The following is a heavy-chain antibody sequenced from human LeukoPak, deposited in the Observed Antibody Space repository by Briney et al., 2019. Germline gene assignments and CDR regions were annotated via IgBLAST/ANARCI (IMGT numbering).Heavy chain of an antibody. CDR3: ARGLGSGDYVWGSYRYNNWFDP. D-gene: IGHD3-16*02. V-gene: IGHV1-2*06. J-gene: IGHJ5*02. CDR1: GYTFTGYY. Sequence: ASVKVSCKASGYTFTGYYMHWVRQAPGQGLEWMGRINPNSGGTNYAQKFQGRVTMTRNTSISTAYMELSSLRSEDTAVYYCARGLGSGDYVWGSYRYNNWFDPWGQGTLVTVSS. CDR2: INPNSGGT.